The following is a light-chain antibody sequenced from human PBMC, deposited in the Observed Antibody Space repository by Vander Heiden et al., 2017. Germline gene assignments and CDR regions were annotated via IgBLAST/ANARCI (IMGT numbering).Light chain of an antibody. Sequence: DIVMTQSPLSLPVTPGEPASISCRSGQSLLHSNGYDYLDWYLQKPGQSPQLLIYLGYYRASGVPDRFSGSGSGTDFTLKISRVEAEDVGVYYCRQYLQTPLTFGCETKVGI. CDR2: LGY. CDR3: RQYLQTPLT. V-gene: IGKV2-28*01. CDR1: QSLLHSNGYDY. J-gene: IGKJ4*01.